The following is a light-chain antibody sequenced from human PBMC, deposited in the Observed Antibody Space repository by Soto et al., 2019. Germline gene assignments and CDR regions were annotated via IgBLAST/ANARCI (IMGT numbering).Light chain of an antibody. J-gene: IGKJ4*01. Sequence: EVVLTQSPATLSLSPGEGATLSCRASQSVSEFLAWYQQKPGQAPRLLIYDASNRATGIPARFSGSGSGTDFTLTISSLEAEDFALYYCQQRSKWPVTFGGGTKVDIK. CDR2: DAS. V-gene: IGKV3-11*01. CDR3: QQRSKWPVT. CDR1: QSVSEF.